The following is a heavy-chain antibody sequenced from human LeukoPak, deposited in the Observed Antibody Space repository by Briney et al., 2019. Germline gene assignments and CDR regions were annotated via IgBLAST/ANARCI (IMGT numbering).Heavy chain of an antibody. CDR3: VGSKAPFSYFDY. J-gene: IGHJ4*02. Sequence: GGSLRLSCAATGFTFSAYSLRWVRQAPGKGLEWLSYISSTGSTIYYAGSVKGRFTISRDNAKNSLYLQMNSLRAEDTAVYYCVGSKAPFSYFDYWGQGILVTVSS. D-gene: IGHD2/OR15-2a*01. V-gene: IGHV3-48*01. CDR2: ISSTGSTI. CDR1: GFTFSAYS.